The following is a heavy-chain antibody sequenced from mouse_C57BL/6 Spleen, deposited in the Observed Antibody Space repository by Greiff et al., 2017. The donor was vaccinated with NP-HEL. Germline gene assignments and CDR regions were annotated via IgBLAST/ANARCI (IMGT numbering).Heavy chain of an antibody. Sequence: EVQLQESGGGLVKPGGSLKLSCAASGFTFSSYAMSWVRQTPEKRLEWVATISDGGSYTYYPDNVKGRFTISRDNAKNNLYLQMSHLKSEDTAMYYCARDGNYGSRPSWFAYWGQGTLVTVSA. V-gene: IGHV5-4*01. D-gene: IGHD1-1*01. CDR1: GFTFSSYA. CDR3: ARDGNYGSRPSWFAY. J-gene: IGHJ3*01. CDR2: ISDGGSYT.